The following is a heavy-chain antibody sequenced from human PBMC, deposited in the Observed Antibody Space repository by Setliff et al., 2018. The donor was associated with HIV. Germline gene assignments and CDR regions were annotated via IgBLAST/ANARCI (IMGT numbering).Heavy chain of an antibody. CDR2: IYTTGST. J-gene: IGHJ6*03. D-gene: IGHD6-13*01. V-gene: IGHV4-61*09. Sequence: TLSLTCNVSGGSIRSGSYFWSWIRQPAGKGLEWIGHIYTTGSTNYNPSFNNRVAISIDTSKNQLSLKVRFVTAADTGLYFCARGRDASTWYLSHFYSYYYLDVWGNGTTVTVSS. CDR3: ARGRDASTWYLSHFYSYYYLDV. CDR1: GGSIRSGSYF.